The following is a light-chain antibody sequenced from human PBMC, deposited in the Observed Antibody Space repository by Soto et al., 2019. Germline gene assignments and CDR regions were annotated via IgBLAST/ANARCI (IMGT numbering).Light chain of an antibody. Sequence: QSVLTQSPSASASLGASVKLTCTLSSGHSSYAIAWHQQQPEKGPRYLMKLNSDGSHSKGDGIPDRFSGSSSGAERYLTISSLQSEDEADYYCQTWGTGIIVFGTGTKLTVL. V-gene: IGLV4-69*01. CDR3: QTWGTGIIV. CDR2: LNSDGSH. J-gene: IGLJ1*01. CDR1: SGHSSYA.